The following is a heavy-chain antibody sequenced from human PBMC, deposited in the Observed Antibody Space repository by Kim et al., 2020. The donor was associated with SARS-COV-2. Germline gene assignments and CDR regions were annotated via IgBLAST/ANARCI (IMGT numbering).Heavy chain of an antibody. D-gene: IGHD2-2*01. Sequence: SPSFQGQVTSSADKSISTAYLQWSSLKASDTAMYYCARSRGYYYYYMDVWGKGTTVTVSS. V-gene: IGHV5-51*01. J-gene: IGHJ6*03. CDR3: ARSRGYYYYYMDV.